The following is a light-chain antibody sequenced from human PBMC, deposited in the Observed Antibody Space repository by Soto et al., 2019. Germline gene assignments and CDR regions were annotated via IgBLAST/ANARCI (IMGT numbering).Light chain of an antibody. Sequence: DIQMTQSPSTLSGSVGDRVTITCLASQSISSWLAWYQQKPGKAPKLLIYKASTLKSGVPSRFSGSGSGTEFTLTICSLQPDDFATYYCQHYNSYSEAFCQGTMVDVK. CDR1: QSISSW. CDR2: KAS. J-gene: IGKJ1*01. V-gene: IGKV1-5*03. CDR3: QHYNSYSEA.